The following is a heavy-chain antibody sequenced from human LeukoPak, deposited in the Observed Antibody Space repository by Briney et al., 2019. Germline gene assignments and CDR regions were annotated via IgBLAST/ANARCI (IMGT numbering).Heavy chain of an antibody. CDR3: AKDIFTGIAAAGAIDY. J-gene: IGHJ4*02. CDR2: ISWNSGSI. D-gene: IGHD6-13*01. V-gene: IGHV3-9*01. CDR1: GFTFDDYA. Sequence: AGGSLRLSCAASGFTFDDYAMHWVRHAPGKGLEWVSGISWNSGSIGYADSVKGRFTISRDNAKNSLYLQMNSLRAEDTALYYCAKDIFTGIAAAGAIDYWGQGTLVTVSS.